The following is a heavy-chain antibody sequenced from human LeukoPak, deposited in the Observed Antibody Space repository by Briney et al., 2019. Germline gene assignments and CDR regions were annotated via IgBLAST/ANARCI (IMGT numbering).Heavy chain of an antibody. CDR1: GFTFSSYW. D-gene: IGHD6-19*01. CDR3: ARDFQGGWYVVGYDY. J-gene: IGHJ4*02. CDR2: IKQDGSEK. Sequence: SGGSLRLSCAASGFTFSSYWMSWVRQAPGKGLEWVANIKQDGSEKYYVDSVKGRFTISRDNAKNSLYLQMNSLRAEDTAVYYCARDFQGGWYVVGYDYWGQGTLVTVSS. V-gene: IGHV3-7*01.